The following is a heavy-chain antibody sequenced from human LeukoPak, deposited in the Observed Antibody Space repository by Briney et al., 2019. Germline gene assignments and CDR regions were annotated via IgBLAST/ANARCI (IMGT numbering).Heavy chain of an antibody. CDR3: ARGAKYDYHFDY. V-gene: IGHV4-39*01. CDR2: ISYSGST. J-gene: IGHJ4*02. Sequence: PSETLSLTCNVSGGSISSSSYYWGWIRQPPGKGLEWIGYISYSGSTYYNPSLKGRVTISIGTSKSQFSLNLSSVTAADTAVYYCARGAKYDYHFDYWGQGTLVTVSS. CDR1: GGSISSSSYY. D-gene: IGHD3-16*01.